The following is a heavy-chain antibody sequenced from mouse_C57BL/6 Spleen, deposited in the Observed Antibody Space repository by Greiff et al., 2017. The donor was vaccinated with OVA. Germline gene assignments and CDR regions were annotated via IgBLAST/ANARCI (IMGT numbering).Heavy chain of an antibody. Sequence: QVQLQQSGAELARPGASVKLSCKASGYTFTSYGISWVKQRTGQGLEWIGEIYPRSGNTYYNEKFKGKATLTADKSSSTAYMELRSLTSEDSAVDFCAREGLYGNYNYYAMDYWGQGTSVTVSS. D-gene: IGHD2-1*01. CDR2: IYPRSGNT. CDR3: AREGLYGNYNYYAMDY. CDR1: GYTFTSYG. V-gene: IGHV1-81*01. J-gene: IGHJ4*01.